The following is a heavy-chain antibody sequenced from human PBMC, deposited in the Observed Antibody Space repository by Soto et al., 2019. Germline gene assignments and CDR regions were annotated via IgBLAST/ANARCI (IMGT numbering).Heavy chain of an antibody. CDR2: IIPIFSTA. Sequence: GASGKVSCKASGGTLSGHAISWVRQAPGQGLEWMGGIIPIFSTAKHEQKFQGRVTITADKSTSTAHIELSSLRSEDTAVHYCARSSSSWSQGFDPWGQGTLVTVSS. CDR3: ARSSSSWSQGFDP. CDR1: GGTLSGHA. D-gene: IGHD6-13*01. J-gene: IGHJ5*02. V-gene: IGHV1-69*06.